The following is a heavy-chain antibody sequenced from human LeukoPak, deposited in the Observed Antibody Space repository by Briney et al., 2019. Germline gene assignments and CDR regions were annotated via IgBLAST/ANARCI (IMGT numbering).Heavy chain of an antibody. CDR1: GFTFSSYG. CDR2: ISNDGSNK. J-gene: IGHJ4*02. Sequence: QPGRSLRLSCVASGFTFSSYGMHWVRQAPGKGLEWVAVISNDGSNKYYADSVKGRFTISRDNSKNTLYLQMNSLRAEDTAVYYCAKDVRAVVGKGPFDYWGQGTLVTVSS. CDR3: AKDVRAVVGKGPFDY. D-gene: IGHD6-19*01. V-gene: IGHV3-30*18.